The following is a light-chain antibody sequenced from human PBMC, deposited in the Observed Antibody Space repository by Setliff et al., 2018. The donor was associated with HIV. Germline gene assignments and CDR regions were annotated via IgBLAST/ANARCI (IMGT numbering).Light chain of an antibody. CDR3: SSYTSRTPLYV. CDR2: DVG. CDR1: SSDVGDYNY. Sequence: QSALTQPASVSGSPGQSITLSCTGTSSDVGDYNYVSWYQQHPGKAPKLMISDVGNRPSGISNRFSGSKSGNTASLTISGLQAEDEADYYCSSYTSRTPLYVFGTGTKVTVL. J-gene: IGLJ1*01. V-gene: IGLV2-14*03.